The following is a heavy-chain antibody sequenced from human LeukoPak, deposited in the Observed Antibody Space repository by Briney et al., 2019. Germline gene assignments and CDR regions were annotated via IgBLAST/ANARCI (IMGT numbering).Heavy chain of an antibody. J-gene: IGHJ4*02. D-gene: IGHD6-13*01. Sequence: GGSLRLSCAASGFRFETYSMHWVRQAPGKGLEWVAFIVLDGTSQYYADSVKGRFTISRDNAKNSLYLQMNSLRAEDTAVYYCARDKGRSSQPDYWGQGTLVTVSS. V-gene: IGHV3-30*07. CDR3: ARDKGRSSQPDY. CDR2: IVLDGTSQ. CDR1: GFRFETYS.